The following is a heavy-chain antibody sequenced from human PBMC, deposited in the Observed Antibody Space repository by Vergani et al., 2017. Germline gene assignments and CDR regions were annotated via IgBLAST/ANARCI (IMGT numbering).Heavy chain of an antibody. Sequence: QLQLQESGPGLVKPSETLSLTCTVSGGSISSGGYYWSWIRQHPGKGLEWIGYIYYSGSTYYSPSLKSRVTISVDTSKNQFSLKLSSVTAADTAVYYCARVPVVHNTWHFDYWGQGTLVTVSS. CDR3: ARVPVVHNTWHFDY. J-gene: IGHJ4*02. CDR1: GGSISSGGYY. CDR2: IYYSGST. D-gene: IGHD3-22*01. V-gene: IGHV4-31*03.